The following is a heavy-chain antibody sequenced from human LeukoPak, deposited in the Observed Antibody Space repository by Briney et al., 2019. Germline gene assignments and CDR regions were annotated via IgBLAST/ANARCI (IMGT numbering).Heavy chain of an antibody. CDR1: GFPFKTYD. D-gene: IGHD2-8*02. V-gene: IGHV3-20*04. Sequence: GGSLRLSCEASGFPFKTYDMAWVRQAPGKGLEWVAGIDWEGGRTGFAESVKGRFTISRDTVRNFLYLEVNSLRAEDTALYFCAREGGPLTGVLDAFDLWGQGAMVIVSS. CDR3: AREGGPLTGVLDAFDL. CDR2: IDWEGGRT. J-gene: IGHJ3*01.